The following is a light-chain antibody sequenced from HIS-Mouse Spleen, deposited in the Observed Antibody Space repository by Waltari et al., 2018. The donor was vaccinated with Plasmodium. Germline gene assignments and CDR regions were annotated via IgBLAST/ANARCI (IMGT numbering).Light chain of an antibody. CDR2: GAS. CDR1: QRVSNN. CDR3: QQYNNWPRGT. Sequence: EIVMTQSPATRSVSPGESATLPFRARQRVSNNLAWYQQKPCQPPRLLIYGASTRATGIPARFSGSGSGTEFTLTISSMQSEDFAVYYCQQYNNWPRGTFGQGTKVEIK. V-gene: IGKV3-15*01. J-gene: IGKJ1*01.